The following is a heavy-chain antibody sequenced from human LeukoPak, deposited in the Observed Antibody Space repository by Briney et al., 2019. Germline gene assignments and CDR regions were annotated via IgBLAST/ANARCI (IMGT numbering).Heavy chain of an antibody. CDR1: GFTFSSYA. J-gene: IGHJ3*02. CDR2: ISYDGSNK. D-gene: IGHD4-17*01. Sequence: GGSLRLSCAASGFTFSSYAMHWVRQAPGKGLEWVAVISYDGSNKYYADSVKGRFTISRDNSKNTLYLQMNSLRAEDTAVYYCARDAMTTVTXVRPGAFDIWGQGTMVTVX. V-gene: IGHV3-30-3*01. CDR3: ARDAMTTVTXVRPGAFDI.